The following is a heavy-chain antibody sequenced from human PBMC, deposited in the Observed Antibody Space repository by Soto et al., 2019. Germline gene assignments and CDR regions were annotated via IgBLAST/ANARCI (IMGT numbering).Heavy chain of an antibody. CDR2: ISNRGDT. Sequence: EVQLVESGGGLVQLGGSLRLSCTASGFIVSNTYVNWVRQAPGKGLEWVSVISNRGDTHYADSVRGRFSLSRDISDNTLHLQMNNLRVEDTAVYYCAREPRYCRGGSCSITGDAYDIWGQGTMLTVSS. D-gene: IGHD2-15*01. V-gene: IGHV3-66*01. CDR1: GFIVSNTY. J-gene: IGHJ3*02. CDR3: AREPRYCRGGSCSITGDAYDI.